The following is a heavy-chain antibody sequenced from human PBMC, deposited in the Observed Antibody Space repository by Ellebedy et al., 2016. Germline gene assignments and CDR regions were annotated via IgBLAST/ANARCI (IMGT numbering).Heavy chain of an antibody. CDR1: GFTFSSYA. CDR2: ISGSGGST. CDR3: ARASLGYCSSTSCYPEDGMDV. J-gene: IGHJ6*02. V-gene: IGHV3-23*01. D-gene: IGHD2-2*01. Sequence: GGSLRLSCAASGFTFSSYAMSWVRQAPGKGLEWVSAISGSGGSTYYADSVKGRFTVSRDNSKNTLYLQMNSLRDEDTAVYYCARASLGYCSSTSCYPEDGMDVWGQGTTVTVSS.